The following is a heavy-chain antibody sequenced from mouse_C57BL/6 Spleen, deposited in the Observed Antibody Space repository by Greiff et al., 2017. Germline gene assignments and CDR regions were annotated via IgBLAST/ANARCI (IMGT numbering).Heavy chain of an antibody. CDR1: GYTFTSYW. CDR3: ARSKGWLLTSYAMDY. Sequence: QVQLQQPGAELVRPGSSVKLSCKASGYTFTSYWMDWVKQRPGQGLEWIGNIYPSDSETHYNQKFKDKATLTVDKSSSTAYMQLSSLTSEDSAVYYCARSKGWLLTSYAMDYWGQGTSVTVSS. D-gene: IGHD2-3*01. J-gene: IGHJ4*01. V-gene: IGHV1-61*01. CDR2: IYPSDSET.